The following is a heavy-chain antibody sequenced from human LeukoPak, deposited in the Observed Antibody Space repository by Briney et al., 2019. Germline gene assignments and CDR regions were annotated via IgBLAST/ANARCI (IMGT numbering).Heavy chain of an antibody. CDR3: ARGGRGVCYT. J-gene: IGHJ5*02. CDR2: INHSENT. Sequence: PAETLSLTCALYGRSFSGYYWSWIRQPPGKGREWIVDINHSENTNYNPSLKSRGTISVDTSKNQFSLKRSSVTAADTAVYYCARGGRGVCYTWGEGTLVTVSS. D-gene: IGHD2-8*01. V-gene: IGHV4-34*01. CDR1: GRSFSGYY.